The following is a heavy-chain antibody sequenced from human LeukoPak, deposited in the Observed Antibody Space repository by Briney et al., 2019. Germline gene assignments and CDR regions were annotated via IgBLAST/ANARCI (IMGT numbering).Heavy chain of an antibody. CDR2: ISASGGST. J-gene: IGHJ4*02. Sequence: GGSLRLSCAASGFTFSDFGMSWVRQAPGMGLERVSVISASGGSTYYADSVKGRFTISRDNSKNTLYLQMNSLRAEDTAVYYCASGTYGSGIRTDYWGQGTLVTVSS. V-gene: IGHV3-23*01. CDR1: GFTFSDFG. CDR3: ASGTYGSGIRTDY. D-gene: IGHD3-10*01.